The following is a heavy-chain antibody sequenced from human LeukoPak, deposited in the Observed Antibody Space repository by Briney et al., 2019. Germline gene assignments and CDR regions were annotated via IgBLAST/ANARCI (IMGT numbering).Heavy chain of an antibody. J-gene: IGHJ4*02. CDR1: GFTFSSYG. CDR2: ISYDGTIK. V-gene: IGHV3-30*18. CDR3: AKDRDLGATYFDY. Sequence: GGSLRLSCAVSGFTFSSYGMHWVRQAPGKGLEWVATISYDGTIKYYEDSVKGRFTISRDNSKDTLFLQMNSLRTEDTAVYYCAKDRDLGATYFDYWGQGILVTVSS. D-gene: IGHD1-26*01.